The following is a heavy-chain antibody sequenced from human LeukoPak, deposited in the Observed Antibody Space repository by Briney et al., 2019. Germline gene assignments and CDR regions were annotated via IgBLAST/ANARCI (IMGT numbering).Heavy chain of an antibody. CDR3: AREKGLWFGELLPPYYYMDV. J-gene: IGHJ6*03. CDR1: GYTFTSYG. V-gene: IGHV1-18*01. Sequence: GASVKVSCKASGYTFTSYGISWVRQAPGQGLEWMGWISPYNGNTIYAQKLQGRVTMTTDTSTSTAYMELRSLRSDDTAVYYCAREKGLWFGELLPPYYYMDVWGKGTTVTVSS. D-gene: IGHD3-10*01. CDR2: ISPYNGNT.